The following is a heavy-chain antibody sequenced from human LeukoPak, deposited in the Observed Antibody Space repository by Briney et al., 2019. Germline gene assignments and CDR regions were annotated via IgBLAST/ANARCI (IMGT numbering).Heavy chain of an antibody. CDR2: LRGDGDT. CDR1: GFTFSSYA. CDR3: AKARWVSNADAVL. V-gene: IGHV3-23*01. D-gene: IGHD6-19*01. J-gene: IGHJ4*02. Sequence: GGSLRLSCAASGFTFSSYAMRWVRQAPARGLEWVSSLRGDGDTYYADFVKGRFTLSRDDSRNTVYLQLNNLRVEDTAVYYCAKARWVSNADAVLWGKGTLVTVSS.